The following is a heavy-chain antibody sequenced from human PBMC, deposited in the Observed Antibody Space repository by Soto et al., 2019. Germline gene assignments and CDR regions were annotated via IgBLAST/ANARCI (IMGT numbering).Heavy chain of an antibody. Sequence: EVQLVESGGGLVKPGGSLRLSCAASGFTFSNAWMSWVRQAPGKGLEWVGRIKSKTDGGTTDYAAPVKGRFTISRDDSNNTLYMQLISWKNEDTAVYYCTTEKALSVYRRLAGAGNGPSYYGMDVWCQGTTVTVSS. CDR1: GFTFSNAW. CDR3: TTEKALSVYRRLAGAGNGPSYYGMDV. J-gene: IGHJ6*02. V-gene: IGHV3-15*01. CDR2: IKSKTDGGTT. D-gene: IGHD6-19*01.